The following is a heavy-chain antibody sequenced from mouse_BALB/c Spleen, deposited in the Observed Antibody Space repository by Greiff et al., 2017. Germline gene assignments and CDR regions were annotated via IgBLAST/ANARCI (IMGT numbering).Heavy chain of an antibody. Sequence: VQLQQSGAELAKPGASVKMSCKASGYTFTSYWMHWVKQRPGQGLEWIGYINPSTGYTEYNQKFKDKATLTADKSSSTAYMQLSSLTSEDSAVYYCARYYYDYEGFAYWGQGTLVTVSA. V-gene: IGHV1-7*01. J-gene: IGHJ3*01. CDR3: ARYYYDYEGFAY. CDR1: GYTFTSYW. D-gene: IGHD2-4*01. CDR2: INPSTGYT.